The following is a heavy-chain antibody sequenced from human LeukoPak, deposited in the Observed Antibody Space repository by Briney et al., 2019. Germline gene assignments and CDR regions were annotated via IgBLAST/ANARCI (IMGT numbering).Heavy chain of an antibody. CDR3: ARDGAAMVTRLFDY. V-gene: IGHV3-48*01. D-gene: IGHD5-18*01. Sequence: GGSLRLSCAASGFTFSSYAMNWVRQAPGKGLEWVSYISSSSSTIYYADSVKGRFTISRDNAKNSLYLQMNSLRAEDTAVYYCARDGAAMVTRLFDYWGQGTLVTVSS. J-gene: IGHJ4*02. CDR2: ISSSSSTI. CDR1: GFTFSSYA.